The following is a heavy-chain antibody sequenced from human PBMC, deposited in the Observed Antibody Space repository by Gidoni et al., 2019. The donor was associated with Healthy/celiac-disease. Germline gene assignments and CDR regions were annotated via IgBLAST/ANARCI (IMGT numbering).Heavy chain of an antibody. V-gene: IGHV3-9*01. J-gene: IGHJ4*02. CDR3: AKAPYSSYYDSSGTYSDY. CDR2: SSWNSGSI. CDR1: GFTFVDYA. Sequence: EVQLVESGGGLVQPGRSLRLSCAASGFTFVDYAMHWVRQAPGKGLEWVSGSSWNSGSIGYADSVKGRFTISRDNAKNSLYLQMNSLRAEDTALYYCAKAPYSSYYDSSGTYSDYWGQGTLVTVSS. D-gene: IGHD3-22*01.